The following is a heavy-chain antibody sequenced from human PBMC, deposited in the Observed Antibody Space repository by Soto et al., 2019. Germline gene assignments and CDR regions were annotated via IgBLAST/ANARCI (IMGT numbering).Heavy chain of an antibody. Sequence: QPGGSLRLSCAASGFTFSSYAMSWVRQAPGKGLEWVSAISGSAGSTYYADSVKGRLTISRDNSKNTLYLQMNSLRAEDTAIYYCEKKCVPPGETHAFDMWGHGTMVTVSS. J-gene: IGHJ3*02. CDR3: EKKCVPPGETHAFDM. V-gene: IGHV3-23*01. CDR1: GFTFSSYA. CDR2: ISGSAGST. D-gene: IGHD4-17*01.